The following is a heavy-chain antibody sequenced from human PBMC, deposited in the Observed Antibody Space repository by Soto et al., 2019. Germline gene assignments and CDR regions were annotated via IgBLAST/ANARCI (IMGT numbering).Heavy chain of an antibody. Sequence: QVQLVESGGGVVQPGRSLRLSCAASGFTFSSYAMHWVRQAPGKGLEWVAVISYDGSNKYYADSVKGRFTISRDNSKNTLYLQMNSLRAEDTAVYYCARERGYSTHDAFDIWGQGTMVTVSS. J-gene: IGHJ3*02. CDR3: ARERGYSTHDAFDI. V-gene: IGHV3-30-3*01. CDR2: ISYDGSNK. D-gene: IGHD1-26*01. CDR1: GFTFSSYA.